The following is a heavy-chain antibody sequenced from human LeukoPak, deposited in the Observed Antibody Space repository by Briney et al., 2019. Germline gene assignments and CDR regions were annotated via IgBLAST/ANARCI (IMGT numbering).Heavy chain of an antibody. V-gene: IGHV3-23*01. D-gene: IGHD3-22*01. CDR3: AKKSPDYYDSSAQAAY. CDR1: GFTFSSYA. Sequence: GGSLRLSCAASGFTFSSYAMSWVRQAPGKGLEWVSAISGSGGSTYYADSVKGRFTISRDNSKNTLYLQMNSLRAEDTAAYYCAKKSPDYYDSSAQAAYWGQGTLVTVSS. CDR2: ISGSGGST. J-gene: IGHJ4*02.